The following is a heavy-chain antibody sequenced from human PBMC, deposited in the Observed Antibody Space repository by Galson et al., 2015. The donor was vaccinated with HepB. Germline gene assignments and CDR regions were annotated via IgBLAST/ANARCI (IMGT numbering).Heavy chain of an antibody. CDR1: GYTFTSYG. J-gene: IGHJ4*02. V-gene: IGHV1-18*01. D-gene: IGHD3-3*01. CDR2: ISAYNGNT. Sequence: SCKASGYTFTSYGISWVRQAPGQGLEWMGWISAYNGNTNYAQKLQGRVTMTTDTSTSTAYMELRSLRSDDTAVYYCATTLYDFWSGEIFDYWGQGTLVTVSS. CDR3: ATTLYDFWSGEIFDY.